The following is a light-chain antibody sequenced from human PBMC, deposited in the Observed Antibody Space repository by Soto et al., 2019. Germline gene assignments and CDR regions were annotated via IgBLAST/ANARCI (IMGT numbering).Light chain of an antibody. V-gene: IGLV2-14*01. Sequence: QSALTQPASVSGSPGQSITISCTGTSNDVGGYAYVSWYQQHPGKAPKLMIYEVSNRPSGVSNRFSGSKSGNTASLTISGLQAEDEADYYCSSYTSSSTPWVFGGGTKLTVL. CDR1: SNDVGGYAY. CDR2: EVS. CDR3: SSYTSSSTPWV. J-gene: IGLJ3*02.